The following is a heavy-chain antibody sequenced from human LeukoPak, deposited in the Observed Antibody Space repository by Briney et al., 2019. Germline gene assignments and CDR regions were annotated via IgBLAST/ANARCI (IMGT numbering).Heavy chain of an antibody. D-gene: IGHD3-22*01. CDR3: ARMGDYYDSSGSPHNHDY. CDR1: GGTFSSYA. J-gene: IGHJ4*02. V-gene: IGHV1-69*13. CDR2: IIPIFGTA. Sequence: SVKVSCKASGGTFSSYAISWVRQAPGQGLEWMGGIIPIFGTANYAQKFQGRVTITADESTSTAYMELSSLRSEDTAVYYCARMGDYYDSSGSPHNHDYWGQGTLVTVSS.